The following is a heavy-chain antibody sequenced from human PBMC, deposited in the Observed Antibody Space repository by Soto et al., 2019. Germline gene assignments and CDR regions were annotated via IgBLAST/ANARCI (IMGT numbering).Heavy chain of an antibody. D-gene: IGHD4-4*01. V-gene: IGHV1-69*08. CDR2: IIPIIGII. Sequence: QVQLVQSGAEVKKPGSSVKVSCKASGGTFSTYTITWVRQAPGQGLEWMGRIIPIIGIINYAQKFQGRVTISAEKFTRTAYMELTGLRSDDTAVYYCAGDPDSHYNDSHASSYPWGQGTLVTVSS. CDR3: AGDPDSHYNDSHASSYP. CDR1: GGTFSTYT. J-gene: IGHJ5*02.